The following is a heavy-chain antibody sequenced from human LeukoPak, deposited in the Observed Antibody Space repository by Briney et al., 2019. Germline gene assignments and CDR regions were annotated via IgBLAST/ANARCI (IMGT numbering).Heavy chain of an antibody. CDR3: ARVFCGGDCYSVVEYYGMDV. J-gene: IGHJ6*02. D-gene: IGHD2-21*02. V-gene: IGHV1-18*01. CDR2: ISAYNGNT. CDR1: GYTFTSYG. Sequence: ASVKVSCKASGYTFTSYGIRWVRQAPGQGLEWMGWISAYNGNTNYAQKLQGRVTMTTDTSTSTAYMELRSLRSDDTAVYYCARVFCGGDCYSVVEYYGMDVWGQGTTVTVSS.